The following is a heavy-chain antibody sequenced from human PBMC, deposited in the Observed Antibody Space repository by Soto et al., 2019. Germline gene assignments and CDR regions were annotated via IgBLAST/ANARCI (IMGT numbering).Heavy chain of an antibody. D-gene: IGHD5-18*01. CDR1: GGSISSGGYY. CDR3: AREDTATHYYMDV. CDR2: IYYSGST. J-gene: IGHJ6*03. Sequence: SETLSLTCTVSGGSISSGGYYWSWIRQHPGKGLEWIGYIYYSGSTYYNPSLKSRVTISVDTSKNQFSLKLSSVTAADTAAYYCAREDTATHYYMDVWGKGTTVTVSS. V-gene: IGHV4-31*03.